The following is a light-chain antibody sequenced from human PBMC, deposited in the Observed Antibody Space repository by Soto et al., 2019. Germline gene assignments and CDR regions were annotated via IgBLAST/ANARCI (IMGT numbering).Light chain of an antibody. J-gene: IGKJ4*01. V-gene: IGKV3D-15*01. CDR1: QSINSN. CDR3: QQYQNWPPLT. CDR2: GAS. Sequence: EVLMTQSPATLSVSPGERVTLSCRASQSINSNLAWYQQKPGQAPRVLLYGASSRASGIPDRFSGSGSGTDFTLTISRLEHDDFAVYYCQQYQNWPPLTFGGGTRVEIK.